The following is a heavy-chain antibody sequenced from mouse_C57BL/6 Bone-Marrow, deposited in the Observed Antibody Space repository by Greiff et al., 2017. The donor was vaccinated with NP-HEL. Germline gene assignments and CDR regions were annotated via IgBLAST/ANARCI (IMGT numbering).Heavy chain of an antibody. J-gene: IGHJ2*01. V-gene: IGHV1-26*01. D-gene: IGHD1-1*01. CDR3: ARLRSDY. CDR1: GYTFTDYY. CDR2: INPNNGGT. Sequence: VQLQQSGPELVKPGASVKISCKASGYTFTDYYMNWVKQSHGKSLEWIGDINPNNGGTSYNQKFKGKATLTVDKSSSTAYMELRSLTSEDSAVYYCARLRSDYRGQGTTLTVSS.